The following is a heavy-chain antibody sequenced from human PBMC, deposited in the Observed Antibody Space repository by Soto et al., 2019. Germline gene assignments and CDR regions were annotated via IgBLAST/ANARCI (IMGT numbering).Heavy chain of an antibody. Sequence: EVQLVESGGGLVKPGGSLRLSCAASGFTFSNAWMSWVRQAPGKGLEWVGRIKSKTDGGTTDYAAPVKGRFTISRDDSKNTLYLQMNSLKTEDTVVYYCTTASRWYDFDYWGQGTLVTVSS. V-gene: IGHV3-15*01. J-gene: IGHJ4*02. CDR1: GFTFSNAW. D-gene: IGHD6-13*01. CDR2: IKSKTDGGTT. CDR3: TTASRWYDFDY.